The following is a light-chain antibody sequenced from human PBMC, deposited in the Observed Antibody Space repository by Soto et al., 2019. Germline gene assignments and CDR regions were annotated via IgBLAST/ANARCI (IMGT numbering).Light chain of an antibody. V-gene: IGKV4-1*01. CDR2: WAS. Sequence: DFVMTQSPDSLAVSLGERATINCKSSQSVLYSSNNKNYLAWYQQKPGQPPKLLIYWASTRESGVPDRFSGSGSGTDFTLTISSLQAEDVAVYYCQQYYGVPLTFGGGIKVEIK. J-gene: IGKJ4*01. CDR3: QQYYGVPLT. CDR1: QSVLYSSNNKNY.